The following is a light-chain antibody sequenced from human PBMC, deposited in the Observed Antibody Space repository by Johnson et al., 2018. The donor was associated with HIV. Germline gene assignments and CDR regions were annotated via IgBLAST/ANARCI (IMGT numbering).Light chain of an antibody. V-gene: IGLV1-51*01. CDR3: GTWDSSLSAGRYV. CDR1: SSNIGNNY. CDR2: DNN. Sequence: QSVLTQPPSVSAAPGQKVTISCSGSSSNIGNNYVSWYQQLTGTAPKLLIYDNNKRPSGIPDRFSGSKSGTSATLGITGLQTGDEADYYCGTWDSSLSAGRYVFGTGTKVTVL. J-gene: IGLJ1*01.